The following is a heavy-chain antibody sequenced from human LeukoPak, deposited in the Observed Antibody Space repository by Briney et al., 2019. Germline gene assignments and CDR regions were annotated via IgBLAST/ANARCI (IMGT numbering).Heavy chain of an antibody. J-gene: IGHJ5*02. Sequence: GESLKISCKASGYTFTRYWIGWVRQMPGKGLEWMGIIYPGDSDTRYSPSFQGQVTISADKSISTAYLQWSSLKASDTAMYYCARGGRRYYGSGSYPNWFDPWGQGTLVTVSS. V-gene: IGHV5-51*01. CDR3: ARGGRRYYGSGSYPNWFDP. CDR2: IYPGDSDT. D-gene: IGHD3-10*01. CDR1: GYTFTRYW.